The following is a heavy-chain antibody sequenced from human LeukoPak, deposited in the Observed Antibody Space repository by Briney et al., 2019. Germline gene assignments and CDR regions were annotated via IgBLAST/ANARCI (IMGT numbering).Heavy chain of an antibody. Sequence: PGGSLRLSCAASGYTFSCCSMNWVRQAPGKGLEWLSSINNSGDDKYHADSVQGRFTISRDNAKNSLYLQMNSLRAEDTAVYYCARKLDRIQDLDSWGQGTQVTVSS. D-gene: IGHD1-1*01. CDR2: INNSGDDK. V-gene: IGHV3-21*01. CDR1: GYTFSCCS. J-gene: IGHJ4*02. CDR3: ARKLDRIQDLDS.